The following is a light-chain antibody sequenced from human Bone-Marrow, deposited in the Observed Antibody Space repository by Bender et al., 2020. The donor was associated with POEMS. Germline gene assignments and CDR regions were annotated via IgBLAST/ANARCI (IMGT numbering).Light chain of an antibody. CDR1: SSDFGTYNL. Sequence: QSALTQPASVSGSPGQSITISCTGASSDFGTYNLVSWYQHHPGKAPKLMIYEVFKRPSGVSNRFSCSKAGNTASLTISGVQAGDEADYYLWFNVGRSTFYGFGTGTKVTVL. CDR2: EVF. J-gene: IGLJ1*01. V-gene: IGLV2-23*02. CDR3: WFNVGRSTFYG.